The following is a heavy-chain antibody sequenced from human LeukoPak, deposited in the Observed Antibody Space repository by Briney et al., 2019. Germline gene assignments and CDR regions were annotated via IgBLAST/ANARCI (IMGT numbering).Heavy chain of an antibody. Sequence: ASVKVSCKASGGTFSSYAMSWVRQAPGHGLEWMGGIIPIFGTANYAQKFQGRVTITADESTSTAYMELSSLRSEDAAVYYCARLDSYGRRPFDYWGQGTLVTVSS. CDR1: GGTFSSYA. CDR3: ARLDSYGRRPFDY. V-gene: IGHV1-69*13. CDR2: IIPIFGTA. D-gene: IGHD5-18*01. J-gene: IGHJ4*02.